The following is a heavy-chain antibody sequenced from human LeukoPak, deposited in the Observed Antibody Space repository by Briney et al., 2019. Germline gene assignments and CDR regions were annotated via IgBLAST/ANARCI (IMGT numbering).Heavy chain of an antibody. J-gene: IGHJ4*02. CDR3: ARAPYSRSWYPIDY. CDR2: TSSSSSYI. V-gene: IGHV3-21*01. D-gene: IGHD6-13*01. Sequence: GGSLRLSCAASGFTFSSYSMNWVRQAPGKGLECVSSTSSSSSYIYYADSVKGRFTISRDNAKNSLYLQMTSMRAEDTAVYYCARAPYSRSWYPIDYWGQGTLVTVSS. CDR1: GFTFSSYS.